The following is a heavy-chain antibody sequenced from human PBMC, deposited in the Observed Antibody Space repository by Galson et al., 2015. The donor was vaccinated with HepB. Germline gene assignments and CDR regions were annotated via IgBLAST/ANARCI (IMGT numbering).Heavy chain of an antibody. CDR3: TKGSSGSYSAVDY. J-gene: IGHJ4*02. Sequence: SLRLSCAASGFTFDDYAMRWVRQAPGKGLEWVSGISGNSGRTDYSDSVKGRFTISRDNAKNSLYLQMNSLRTEDTALYYCTKGSSGSYSAVDYWRQGALLTVSS. D-gene: IGHD1-26*01. V-gene: IGHV3-9*01. CDR2: ISGNSGRT. CDR1: GFTFDDYA.